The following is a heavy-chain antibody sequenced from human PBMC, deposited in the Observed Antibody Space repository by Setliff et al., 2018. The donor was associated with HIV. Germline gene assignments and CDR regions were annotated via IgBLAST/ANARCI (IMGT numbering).Heavy chain of an antibody. V-gene: IGHV5-51*01. D-gene: IGHD3-16*01. CDR1: GYSFSSYW. CDR3: TRLWHENWGGVDY. Sequence: PGESLKISCKGSGYSFSSYWIGWVRQMPGKGLEFVGLLYPADSNVRYSPSFQGQVTISVDKSTNTAFPQWTSLRAPDTAMYYCTRLWHENWGGVDYWGQGTLVTVSS. J-gene: IGHJ4*02. CDR2: LYPADSNV.